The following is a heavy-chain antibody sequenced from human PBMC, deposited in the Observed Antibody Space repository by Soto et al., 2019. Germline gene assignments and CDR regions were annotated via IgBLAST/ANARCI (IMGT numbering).Heavy chain of an antibody. Sequence: QVQIVESGGGVVQPGRSLRLSCAASGFSFENYGMHWVRQAPGRGLEWVAIIWYDGSLQYYAAAVKGRFTISRDNSKITLYLEMNSLRAEDTAVYYCANLWGDGYNLGQDYNGMDVWGQGTTVIVSS. CDR3: ANLWGDGYNLGQDYNGMDV. J-gene: IGHJ6*02. D-gene: IGHD5-12*01. V-gene: IGHV3-33*06. CDR2: IWYDGSLQ. CDR1: GFSFENYG.